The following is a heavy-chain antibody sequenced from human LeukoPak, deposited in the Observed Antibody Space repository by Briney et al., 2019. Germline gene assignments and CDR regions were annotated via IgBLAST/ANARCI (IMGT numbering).Heavy chain of an antibody. CDR1: GDSVSSGSSY. V-gene: IGHV4-61*01. Sequence: SETLSLTCTVSGDSVSSGSSYWNWIRQPPGRGLEWIGYIYYSGRTNYNPSLKSRVAISVDTSKNQFSLKLTSVTAVDTAVYYCARGSAWYFVYWGQGALVTVSS. J-gene: IGHJ4*02. CDR3: ARGSAWYFVY. D-gene: IGHD6-19*01. CDR2: IYYSGRT.